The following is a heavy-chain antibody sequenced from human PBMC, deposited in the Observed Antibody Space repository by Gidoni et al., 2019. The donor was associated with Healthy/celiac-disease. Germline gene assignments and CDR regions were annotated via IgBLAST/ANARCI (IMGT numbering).Heavy chain of an antibody. CDR1: GFTFDDYG. V-gene: IGHV3-20*04. CDR3: ARERYYDSSGYYGWFDP. J-gene: IGHJ5*02. CDR2: INWNGGST. Sequence: EVQLVESGGGVVRPGGFLRLSCAASGFTFDDYGMSWVRQAPGKGLEWVSGINWNGGSTGYADSVKGRFTISRDNAKNSLYLQMNSLRAEDTALYYCARERYYDSSGYYGWFDPWGQGTLVTVSS. D-gene: IGHD3-22*01.